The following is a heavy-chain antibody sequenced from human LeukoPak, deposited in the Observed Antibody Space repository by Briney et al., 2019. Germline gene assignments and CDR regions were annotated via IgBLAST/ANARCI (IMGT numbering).Heavy chain of an antibody. D-gene: IGHD3-16*02. V-gene: IGHV4-38-2*02. CDR1: GYSIRSGNY. CDR2: IYRSGST. J-gene: IGHJ6*03. Sequence: SETLSLTCTVSGYSIRSGNYWGWIRQPPGKGLEWIGNIYRSGSTYSNPSLQSRVTISVDTSKNQFSLKLSSVTAADTAVYYCARGHPYDYVWGSYRLPIYYYYYMDVWGKGTTVTVSS. CDR3: ARGHPYDYVWGSYRLPIYYYYYMDV.